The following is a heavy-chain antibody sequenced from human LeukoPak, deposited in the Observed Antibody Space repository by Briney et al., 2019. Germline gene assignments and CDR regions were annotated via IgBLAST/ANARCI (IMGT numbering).Heavy chain of an antibody. CDR1: GFTFSSYG. J-gene: IGHJ4*02. D-gene: IGHD5-24*01. CDR3: ARVRDGYKDY. Sequence: PGGSLRLSCAASGFTFSSYGMHWVRQAPGKGLEGVAVIWYDGSNKYYADSVKGRFTISRDNSKNTLYLQMNSLRAEDTAVYYCARVRDGYKDYWGQGTLVTVST. CDR2: IWYDGSNK. V-gene: IGHV3-33*01.